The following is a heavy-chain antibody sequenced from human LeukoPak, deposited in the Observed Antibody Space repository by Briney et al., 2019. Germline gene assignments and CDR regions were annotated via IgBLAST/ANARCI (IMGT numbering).Heavy chain of an antibody. J-gene: IGHJ4*02. D-gene: IGHD6-13*01. V-gene: IGHV1-69*05. CDR3: ARDSIAAAVHARFLDY. Sequence: SVKVSCKASGGTFSSYAISWVRQAPGQGLEWMGRIIPIFGTANYAQNFQGRVTITTDESTSTAYMELSSLRSEDTAVYYCARDSIAAAVHARFLDYWGQGTLVTVSS. CDR1: GGTFSSYA. CDR2: IIPIFGTA.